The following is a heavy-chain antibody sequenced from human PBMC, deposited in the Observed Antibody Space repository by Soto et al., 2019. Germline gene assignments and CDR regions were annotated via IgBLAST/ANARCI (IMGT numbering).Heavy chain of an antibody. V-gene: IGHV3-9*01. CDR2: ISWNSGSI. Sequence: EVQLVESGGGSVQPGRSLRLSCVASGFTFESYAMHWVRQVPGKGLEWVSGISWNSGSIGYEDSVKGRFTISRDNAQKSLYLEMNSLRVEDTAFYYCVKDIHGQWRVSHVEYWGQGALVTVSS. CDR3: VKDIHGQWRVSHVEY. CDR1: GFTFESYA. J-gene: IGHJ4*02. D-gene: IGHD6-19*01.